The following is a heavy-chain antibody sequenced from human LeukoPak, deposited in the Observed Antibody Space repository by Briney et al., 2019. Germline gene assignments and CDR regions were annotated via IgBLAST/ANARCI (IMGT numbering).Heavy chain of an antibody. CDR2: IKEAGSEK. D-gene: IGHD4-17*01. Sequence: GGSLRLSCVVSGFRFSSYWMSWVRQAPGKEPEWVANIKEAGSEKYYEDSVRGRFTISRDNAKNTLFLDMNSLRAEDTAVFYCATDQDHGYFRHWGQGSLVTVSS. V-gene: IGHV3-7*01. CDR1: GFRFSSYW. J-gene: IGHJ1*01. CDR3: ATDQDHGYFRH.